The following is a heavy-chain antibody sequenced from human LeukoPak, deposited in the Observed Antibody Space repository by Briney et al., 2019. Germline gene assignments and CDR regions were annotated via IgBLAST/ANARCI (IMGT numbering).Heavy chain of an antibody. V-gene: IGHV4-61*02. CDR2: IYTSGST. D-gene: IGHD4-17*01. Sequence: SETLSLTCTVSGGSISSGDYYWSWIRQPPGKGLEWIGRIYTSGSTNYNPSLKSRVTMSVDTSKNQFSLKLSSVTAADTAVYYCAREEAYGDYPIDYWGQGTLVTVSS. CDR3: AREEAYGDYPIDY. J-gene: IGHJ4*02. CDR1: GGSISSGDYY.